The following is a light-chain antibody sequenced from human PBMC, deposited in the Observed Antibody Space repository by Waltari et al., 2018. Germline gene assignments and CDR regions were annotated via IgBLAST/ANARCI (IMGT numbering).Light chain of an antibody. CDR3: SSYTSSSTLV. V-gene: IGLV2-14*03. CDR1: RSNVGDYNY. CDR2: EVS. Sequence: QSALTKPASVSGSLGQSITNSCTGTRSNVGDYNYVSWYQQHPVKAPKLLIYEVSNRPSGISNRFSGSKSGSTASLTISGLQAEDEADYYCSSYTSSSTLVFGGGTKLTVL. J-gene: IGLJ2*01.